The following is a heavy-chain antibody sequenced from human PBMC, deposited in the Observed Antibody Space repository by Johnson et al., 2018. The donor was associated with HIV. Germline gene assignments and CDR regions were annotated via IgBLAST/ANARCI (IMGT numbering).Heavy chain of an antibody. Sequence: VQLVESGGGVVQPGRSLRLSCAASGFSFTKYAMHWVRQAPGKGLEWVAIISYDGNNKYYADSVKGRFTISRDNSKNTLYLQMNSLRAEDTAVYYCAKDRGSYYFYAFDIWGQGTMVTVSS. V-gene: IGHV3-30-3*01. CDR3: AKDRGSYYFYAFDI. CDR2: ISYDGNNK. J-gene: IGHJ3*02. D-gene: IGHD1-26*01. CDR1: GFSFTKYA.